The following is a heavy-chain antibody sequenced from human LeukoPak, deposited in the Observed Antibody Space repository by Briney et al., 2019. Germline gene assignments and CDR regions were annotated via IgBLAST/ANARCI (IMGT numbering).Heavy chain of an antibody. Sequence: GGSLRLSCAASGFTFSSFGMNWVRQAPGKGLEWVPSISSTSSYIHYADSLKGRFAVSRDNAQNLLFLEMNSLRVEDTAMYYCARVRDPIAYDSSGYTDAVDIWGQGTLVIVSS. CDR2: ISSTSSYI. J-gene: IGHJ3*02. CDR1: GFTFSSFG. V-gene: IGHV3-21*06. D-gene: IGHD3-22*01. CDR3: ARVRDPIAYDSSGYTDAVDI.